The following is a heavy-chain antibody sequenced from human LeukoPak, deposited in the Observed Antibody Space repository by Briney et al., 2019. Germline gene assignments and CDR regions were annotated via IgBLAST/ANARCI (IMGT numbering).Heavy chain of an antibody. Sequence: SETLSLTCTVSGGSISSGGYYWSWIRQHPGKGLEWIGYIYYSGSTYYNPSLKSRVTISVDTSKSQFSLKLSSVTAADTAVYYCARGDSTSPFDYWGQGTLVTVSS. D-gene: IGHD2-2*01. CDR2: IYYSGST. CDR3: ARGDSTSPFDY. CDR1: GGSISSGGYY. V-gene: IGHV4-31*03. J-gene: IGHJ4*02.